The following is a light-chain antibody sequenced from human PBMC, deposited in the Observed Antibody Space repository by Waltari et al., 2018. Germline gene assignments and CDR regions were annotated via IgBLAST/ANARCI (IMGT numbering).Light chain of an antibody. CDR1: SLRTSY. V-gene: IGLV3-19*01. J-gene: IGLJ3*02. CDR3: HSQKGRDNQVV. Sequence: SSELTQGPDVSVALGQTVKITCQGDSLRTSYASWYQVKPGQAPVLVLFGKEKRPSGIPDRISGYSSGTTSSLTITGAQAEDEADYYCHSQKGRDNQVVFGGGTKLTVL. CDR2: GKE.